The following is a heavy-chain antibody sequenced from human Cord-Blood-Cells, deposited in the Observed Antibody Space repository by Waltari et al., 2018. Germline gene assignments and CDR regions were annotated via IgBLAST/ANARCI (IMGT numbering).Heavy chain of an antibody. V-gene: IGHV1-8*01. D-gene: IGHD5-18*01. CDR1: GYTFTSYD. Sequence: QVQLVQSGAEVKKPGASVSVSCKASGYTFTSYDINWVRQATGQGLEWMGWMNPNSGNTGYAQKLQGRVTMSRNTSISPAYMELSSLRSEDPAVYYCARVDGSYGNYYDYGMDVWGQGTTVTVSS. CDR3: ARVDGSYGNYYDYGMDV. J-gene: IGHJ6*02. CDR2: MNPNSGNT.